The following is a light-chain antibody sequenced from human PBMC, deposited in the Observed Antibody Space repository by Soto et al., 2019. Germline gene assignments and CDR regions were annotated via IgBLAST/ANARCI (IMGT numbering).Light chain of an antibody. Sequence: QSALTQPASVSGSPGQSITMSCTGTSSDVGGFNYVSWYQQYPGKAPKLIIYEVSNRPSGVSSRFSGSKSGNTASLIISGLQAEDEADYYCSSYTTNNSPHVFGAGTKVTVL. V-gene: IGLV2-14*01. CDR1: SSDVGGFNY. CDR3: SSYTTNNSPHV. CDR2: EVS. J-gene: IGLJ1*01.